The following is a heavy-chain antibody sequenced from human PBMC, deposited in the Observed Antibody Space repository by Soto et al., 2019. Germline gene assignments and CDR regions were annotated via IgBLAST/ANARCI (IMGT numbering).Heavy chain of an antibody. J-gene: IGHJ5*02. Sequence: PSETLSLTCAVYGGSFSGYYWSWIRQPPGKGLEWIGEINHSGSTNYNPSLKSRVTISVDTSKNQFSLKLSSVTAADTAVYYCARALWGASMINWFDAWGQGTLVTVSS. CDR3: ARALWGASMINWFDA. CDR2: INHSGST. V-gene: IGHV4-34*01. D-gene: IGHD3-22*01. CDR1: GGSFSGYY.